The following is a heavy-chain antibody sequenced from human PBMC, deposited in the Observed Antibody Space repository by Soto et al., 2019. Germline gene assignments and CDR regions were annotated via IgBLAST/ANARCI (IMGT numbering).Heavy chain of an antibody. D-gene: IGHD2-2*01. CDR3: ARDFCSSTSCYHYYYGMDV. Sequence: ASVKVSCKASGGTFNSYAISWVRQAPGQGLEWMGGIIPILGRPSYAQKFQGRVTITADEPASTVYMELSSLRSEDTAVYYCARDFCSSTSCYHYYYGMDVWGQGTKVTVSS. CDR1: GGTFNSYA. CDR2: IIPILGRP. J-gene: IGHJ6*02. V-gene: IGHV1-69*10.